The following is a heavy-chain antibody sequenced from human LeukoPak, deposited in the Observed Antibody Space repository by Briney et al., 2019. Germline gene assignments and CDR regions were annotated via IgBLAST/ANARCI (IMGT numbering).Heavy chain of an antibody. J-gene: IGHJ4*02. CDR3: ARESGLYGSGSRY. CDR1: SGSISSYY. CDR2: IYYSGRT. V-gene: IGHV4-59*01. D-gene: IGHD3-10*01. Sequence: SETLSLTCSVSSGSISSYYWSWIRQPPGKGLEWIGYIYYSGRTSYNPSLKSRVTISVDTSKNHFSLTLSSVTAADTAVYYCARESGLYGSGSRYWGQGTLVTVSS.